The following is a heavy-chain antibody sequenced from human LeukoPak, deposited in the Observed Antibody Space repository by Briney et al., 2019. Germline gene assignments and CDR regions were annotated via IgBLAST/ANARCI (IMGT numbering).Heavy chain of an antibody. Sequence: PGGSLRLSCVASGFTFSACAMTWIRQPPGKGLEWIGEINHSGSTNYNPSLKSRVTISVDTSKNQFSLKLSSVTAADTAVYYCARGTNNYDYYYYMDVWGKGTTVTVSS. J-gene: IGHJ6*03. D-gene: IGHD2-8*01. V-gene: IGHV4-34*01. CDR2: INHSGST. CDR3: ARGTNNYDYYYYMDV. CDR1: GFTFSACA.